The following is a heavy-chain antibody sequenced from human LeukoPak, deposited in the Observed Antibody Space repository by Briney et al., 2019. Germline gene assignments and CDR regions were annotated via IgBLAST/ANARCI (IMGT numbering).Heavy chain of an antibody. CDR2: INHSGST. J-gene: IGHJ4*02. D-gene: IGHD6-13*01. CDR3: ARRGSSWYTESGVDY. CDR1: GGSFSGYY. V-gene: IGHV4-34*01. Sequence: SETLSLTCAVYGGSFSGYYWSWIRQPPGKGLEWIGEINHSGSTYYNPSLKSRVTISVDTTKNQFSLKLSSVTAADTAVYYCARRGSSWYTESGVDYWGQGTLVTVSS.